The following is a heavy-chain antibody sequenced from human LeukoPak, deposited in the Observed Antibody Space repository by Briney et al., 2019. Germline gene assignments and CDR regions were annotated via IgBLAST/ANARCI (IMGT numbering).Heavy chain of an antibody. CDR2: ISGSGGST. D-gene: IGHD6-19*01. V-gene: IGHV3-23*01. CDR1: GITFSNAW. Sequence: GGSLRLSCAASGITFSNAWMSWVRQAPGKGLEWVSAISGSGGSTYYADSVKGRFTISRDNSKNTLYLQMNSLRAEDTAVYYCARIEIAVAGTPFGYWGQGTLVTVSS. CDR3: ARIEIAVAGTPFGY. J-gene: IGHJ4*02.